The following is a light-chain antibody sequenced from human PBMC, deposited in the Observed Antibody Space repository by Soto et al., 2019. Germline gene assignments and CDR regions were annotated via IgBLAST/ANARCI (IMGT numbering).Light chain of an antibody. V-gene: IGLV2-14*01. Sequence: QSALPQPASVSGSPGQSITISFTGTNNDIGSYDYVSWYQHHPGTAPTLIIFEVTYRFSGVSGRFSASKPANRASLTISGRETEDEAVYNCIPYSNLPPPVVCVGGTKLTAL. J-gene: IGLJ2*01. CDR3: IPYSNLPPPVV. CDR2: EVT. CDR1: NNDIGSYDY.